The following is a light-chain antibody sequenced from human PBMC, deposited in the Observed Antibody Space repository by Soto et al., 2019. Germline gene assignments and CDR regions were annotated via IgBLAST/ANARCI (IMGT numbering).Light chain of an antibody. V-gene: IGLV7-46*01. CDR3: LVIYTGVGEV. Sequence: QAVVTQEPSLTVSXXXXXXLTCGSSTGAVTSGHWPHWFQQKPGQAPRTLIYDTNIKHSWTPARFSGSLLGGKAALTLSGAKPEDEADYYCLVIYTGVGEVFGTGTKVTV. CDR1: TGAVTSGHW. CDR2: DTN. J-gene: IGLJ1*01.